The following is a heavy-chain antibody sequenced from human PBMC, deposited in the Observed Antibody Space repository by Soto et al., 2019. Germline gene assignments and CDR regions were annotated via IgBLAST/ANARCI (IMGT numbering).Heavy chain of an antibody. J-gene: IGHJ6*02. V-gene: IGHV1-2*04. CDR2: INPKDGVT. Sequence: QVQLVQSGAEMKKPGASVKVSCKASGYTFSAYYIHWVRQAPGQGLEWMGWINPKDGVTDYSRKFQDWVTMSRDTSITTAYREVTSLKSDDTAVYYCAGVVPKCINGVCYGYPGLDVWGQGTTVTVSS. D-gene: IGHD2-8*01. CDR1: GYTFSAYY. CDR3: AGVVPKCINGVCYGYPGLDV.